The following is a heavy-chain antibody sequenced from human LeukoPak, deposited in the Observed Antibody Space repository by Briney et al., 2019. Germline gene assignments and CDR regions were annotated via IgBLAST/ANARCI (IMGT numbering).Heavy chain of an antibody. J-gene: IGHJ4*02. CDR1: GFTFSFYT. V-gene: IGHV3-21*01. CDR2: ITEDSSYI. D-gene: IGHD3-16*02. Sequence: GGSLRLSCAASGFTFSFYTMNWVRQAPGKGLEWVSSITEDSSYIYYADSVKGRFTISRDNAKNSLSLQMNSLRAEDTAVYYCARHRTASDYWGQGTLVTVSS. CDR3: ARHRTASDY.